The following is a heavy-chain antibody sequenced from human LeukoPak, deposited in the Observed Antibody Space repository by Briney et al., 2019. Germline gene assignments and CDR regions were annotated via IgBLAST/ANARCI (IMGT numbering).Heavy chain of an antibody. V-gene: IGHV1-2*02. D-gene: IGHD2-2*01. CDR1: GYTFTCYY. Sequence: GASVKVSCKASGYTFTCYYMHWVRQAPGQGREWMGWINPNSGGTNYAQKFKGRVTMTRDTAISKAYMELSRLRDGDTAVYYCARVCSSTSCPTDYWGQGTLVTVSS. CDR3: ARVCSSTSCPTDY. J-gene: IGHJ4*02. CDR2: INPNSGGT.